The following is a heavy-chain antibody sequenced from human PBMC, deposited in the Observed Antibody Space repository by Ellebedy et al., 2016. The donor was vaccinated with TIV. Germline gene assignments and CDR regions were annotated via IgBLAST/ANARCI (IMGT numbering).Heavy chain of an antibody. J-gene: IGHJ5*01. CDR1: GFSFRSYW. CDR3: ARRGSYGDYAVHVNSWFDS. Sequence: GESLKISCAASGFSFRSYWMSWVRQAPGKGLEWVANIYQDGSEKYYVDSVEGRFTISRDNANNILYLQMKSLSAEDTAVYYCARRGSYGDYAVHVNSWFDSWGQGTPVTVAP. D-gene: IGHD4-17*01. V-gene: IGHV3-7*01. CDR2: IYQDGSEK.